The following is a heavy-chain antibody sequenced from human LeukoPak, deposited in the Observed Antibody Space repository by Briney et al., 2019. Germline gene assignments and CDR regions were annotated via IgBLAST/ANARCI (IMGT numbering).Heavy chain of an antibody. V-gene: IGHV4-30-4*01. J-gene: IGHJ4*02. CDR1: GGSISSGDYY. Sequence: SETLSLTCTVSGGSISSGDYYWSWIRQPPGKGLEWIGYISSSGRTYYRPSLKSRITVSMYTSKNQFSLKVSSVTAADTAVFYCARGQYGSGIVYWGQGTLVTASS. CDR2: ISSSGRT. D-gene: IGHD3-10*01. CDR3: ARGQYGSGIVY.